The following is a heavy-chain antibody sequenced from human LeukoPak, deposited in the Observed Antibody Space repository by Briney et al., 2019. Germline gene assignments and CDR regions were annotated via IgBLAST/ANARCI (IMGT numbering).Heavy chain of an antibody. D-gene: IGHD6-13*01. CDR3: ARAEGSSWYFYVYYYMDV. CDR2: MNPNSGNT. CDR1: GYTFTSYD. V-gene: IGHV1-8*01. Sequence: GASVKVSCKASGYTFTSYDINWVRQATGQGLEWMGWMNPNSGNTGYAQKFQGRVTMTRNTSISTAYMELSSLRSEDTAVYYCARAEGSSWYFYVYYYMDVWGKGTTVTISS. J-gene: IGHJ6*03.